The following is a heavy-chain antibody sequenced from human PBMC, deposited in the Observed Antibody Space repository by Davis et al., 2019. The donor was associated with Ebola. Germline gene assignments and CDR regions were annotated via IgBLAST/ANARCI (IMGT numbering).Heavy chain of an antibody. CDR3: ARDQGSQGNFHY. Sequence: GESLKISCAASGFTFSDYWMTWVRQAPGKGLEWVANIKQDGSTKYYVDSVKGRFTISRDNARNSLYLQMDSLRAEDTALYYCARDQGSQGNFHYWGQGTLVAVSS. D-gene: IGHD6-19*01. CDR2: IKQDGSTK. CDR1: GFTFSDYW. J-gene: IGHJ4*02. V-gene: IGHV3-7*01.